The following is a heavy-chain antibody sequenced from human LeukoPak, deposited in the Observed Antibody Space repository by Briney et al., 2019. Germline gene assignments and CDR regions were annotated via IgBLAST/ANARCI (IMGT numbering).Heavy chain of an antibody. CDR2: MNPNRGNT. D-gene: IGHD1-1*01. J-gene: IGHJ5*01. V-gene: IGHV1-8*01. CDR1: GYTFASHD. CDR3: ATEGNYNWFDS. Sequence: GASVKVSCRASGYTFASHDINWVRQTSGQGLEWMGWMNPNRGNTGYAQKFQGRVTMTRNTSISTAYMELSSLRFGDTAVYYCATEGNYNWFDSWGQGTLVTVSS.